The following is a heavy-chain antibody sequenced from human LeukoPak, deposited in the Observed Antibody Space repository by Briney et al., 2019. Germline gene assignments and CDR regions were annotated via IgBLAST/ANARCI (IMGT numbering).Heavy chain of an antibody. Sequence: PSETLSLTCTVSGGSISSNYWSWIRQPPGKGLEWIGYIYYSGSTNYNPSLKSRVTISVDTSKNQFSLKLSSVTAADTAVYYCARERAGSAFDYWGQGTLVTVSS. V-gene: IGHV4-59*01. J-gene: IGHJ4*02. CDR3: ARERAGSAFDY. CDR2: IYYSGST. D-gene: IGHD6-13*01. CDR1: GGSISSNY.